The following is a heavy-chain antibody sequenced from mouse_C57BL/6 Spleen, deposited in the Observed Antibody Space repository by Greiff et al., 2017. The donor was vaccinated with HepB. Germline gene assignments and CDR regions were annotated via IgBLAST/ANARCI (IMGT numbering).Heavy chain of an antibody. CDR3: TRSAYYCGSSFGGNYYAMDY. J-gene: IGHJ4*01. D-gene: IGHD1-1*01. Sequence: VQLQQSGAELVRPGASVTLSCKASGYTFTDYEMHWVNQTPVHGLEWIGAIDPETGGTAYNQKFKGKAILTADKSSSTAYMELRSLTSEDSAVYYCTRSAYYCGSSFGGNYYAMDYWGQGTSVTVSS. CDR2: IDPETGGT. V-gene: IGHV1-15*01. CDR1: GYTFTDYE.